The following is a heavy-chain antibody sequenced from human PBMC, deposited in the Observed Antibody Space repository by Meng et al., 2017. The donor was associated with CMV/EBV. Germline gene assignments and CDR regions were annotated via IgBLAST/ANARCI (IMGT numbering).Heavy chain of an antibody. CDR2: IRYDGGNK. V-gene: IGHV3-30*02. J-gene: IGHJ6*02. Sequence: GESLKISCAASGFTFSSYGMHWVRQAPGKGLEWVAFIRYDGGNKYYADSVKGRFTISRDNSKNTLYLQMNSLRAEDTAVYYCAKGIVVVPAASYYYGMDVWGQGTTVTVSS. CDR1: GFTFSSYG. D-gene: IGHD2-2*01. CDR3: AKGIVVVPAASYYYGMDV.